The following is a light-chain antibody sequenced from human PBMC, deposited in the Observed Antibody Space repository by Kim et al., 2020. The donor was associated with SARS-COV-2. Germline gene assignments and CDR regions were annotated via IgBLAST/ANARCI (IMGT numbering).Light chain of an antibody. Sequence: GQSVTISCSGSSSNIGIYYVSWYQQFPGTAPKLLIFDTKRRPSGIPDRFSGSKSGTSATLDITGLQTGDEADYYCATWDSRLSGVVFGGGTQLTVL. J-gene: IGLJ2*01. V-gene: IGLV1-51*01. CDR3: ATWDSRLSGVV. CDR2: DTK. CDR1: SSNIGIYY.